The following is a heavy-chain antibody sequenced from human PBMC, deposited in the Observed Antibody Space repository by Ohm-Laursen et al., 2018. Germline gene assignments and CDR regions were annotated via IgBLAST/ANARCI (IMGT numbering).Heavy chain of an antibody. D-gene: IGHD3-22*01. V-gene: IGHV3-30*18. Sequence: RSLRLSCAASGFSFSEYGMQWVRQAPGKGLAWVADISYDGSHKHYADSVKGRFTISRDNSKNTLYLQMNSLRAEDTAVYYCAKRRSYYDSSGYPAYWYFDLWGRGTLVTVSS. CDR3: AKRRSYYDSSGYPAYWYFDL. CDR1: GFSFSEYG. CDR2: ISYDGSHK. J-gene: IGHJ2*01.